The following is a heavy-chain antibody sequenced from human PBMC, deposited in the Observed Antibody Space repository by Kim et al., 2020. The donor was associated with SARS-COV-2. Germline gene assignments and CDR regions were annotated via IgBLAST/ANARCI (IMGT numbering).Heavy chain of an antibody. Sequence: GGSLRLSCAASGFTFSSYAMSWVRQAPGKGLEWVSAISGSGGSTYYADSVKGRFTISRDNSKNTLYLQMNSLRAEDTAVYYCAKDRPIAYCGGDCPGGYYYYGMDVWGQGTTVTVSS. CDR1: GFTFSSYA. CDR2: ISGSGGST. D-gene: IGHD2-21*02. CDR3: AKDRPIAYCGGDCPGGYYYYGMDV. V-gene: IGHV3-23*01. J-gene: IGHJ6*02.